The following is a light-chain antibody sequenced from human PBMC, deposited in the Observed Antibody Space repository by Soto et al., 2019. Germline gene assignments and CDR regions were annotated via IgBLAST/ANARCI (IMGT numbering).Light chain of an antibody. Sequence: TQSPGTLSLSPGERATLSCRASQSISSSYLAWYQQKPGQAPRLLIYGVSSRAIGIPDRFSGSGSGTDFTLTISRLEPEDFAVYYCQQNDTYTWTFGQGTKV. V-gene: IGKV3-20*01. J-gene: IGKJ1*01. CDR2: GVS. CDR1: QSISSSY. CDR3: QQNDTYTWT.